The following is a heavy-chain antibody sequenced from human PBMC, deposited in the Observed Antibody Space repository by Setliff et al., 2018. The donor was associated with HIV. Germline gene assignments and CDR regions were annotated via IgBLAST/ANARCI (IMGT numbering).Heavy chain of an antibody. D-gene: IGHD6-13*01. CDR2: ISAHNGNT. V-gene: IGHV1-18*01. CDR3: ARDLPILLSSSWAY. Sequence: ASVKVSCKASGYTFTSFGITWVRQAPGQGLDWMGWISAHNGNTNYAEKFQGRVTMTTDTSTSTAYMELRSLRSDDTAVYYCARDLPILLSSSWAYWGQGTLVTVSS. J-gene: IGHJ4*02. CDR1: GYTFTSFG.